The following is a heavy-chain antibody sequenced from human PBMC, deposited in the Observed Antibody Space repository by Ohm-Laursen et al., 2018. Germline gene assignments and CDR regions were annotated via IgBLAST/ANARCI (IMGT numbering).Heavy chain of an antibody. J-gene: IGHJ4*02. CDR2: ISSSGNTI. Sequence: LRLSCSASGFTFSDYYMSWIRQTPGKGLEWVSYISSSGNTIYYVDSVKGRFTISRDNAKNSLYLQTNSLRAEDTALYYCAKDNSAFGELLSWGQGALVTVSS. D-gene: IGHD3-10*01. CDR1: GFTFSDYY. CDR3: AKDNSAFGELLS. V-gene: IGHV3-11*01.